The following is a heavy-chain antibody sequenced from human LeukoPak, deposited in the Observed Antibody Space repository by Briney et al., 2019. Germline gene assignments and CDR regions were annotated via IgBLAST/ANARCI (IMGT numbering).Heavy chain of an antibody. D-gene: IGHD4-11*01. CDR1: GFTVSTNY. CDR2: ISGSGGST. Sequence: QPGGSLRLSCAASGFTVSTNYMSWVRQTPGKGLEWGSAISGSGGSTYYADAVKGRFTIYNDNSKNTLYLQMNSLRAEDTAVYYCANPDGGGFPTEGAFDIWGQGTMVTVSS. CDR3: ANPDGGGFPTEGAFDI. V-gene: IGHV3-23*01. J-gene: IGHJ3*02.